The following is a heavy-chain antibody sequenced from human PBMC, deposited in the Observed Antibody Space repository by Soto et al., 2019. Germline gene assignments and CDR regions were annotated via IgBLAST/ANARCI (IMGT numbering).Heavy chain of an antibody. CDR1: GGSFSGYY. CDR2: INDIGNT. V-gene: IGHV4-34*01. CDR3: ARSQRGRTAFTFDY. Sequence: SETLSLTCAVYGGSFSGYYWGWIRQPPGKGLEWIGEINDIGNTDYNPSLKSRVTISEDTSKNQFSLKLSSVTAADTAVYFCARSQRGRTAFTFDYWGQGALVTVSS. D-gene: IGHD3-16*01. J-gene: IGHJ4*02.